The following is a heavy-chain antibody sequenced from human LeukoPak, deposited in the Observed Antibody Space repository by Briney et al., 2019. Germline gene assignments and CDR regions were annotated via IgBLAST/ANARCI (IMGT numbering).Heavy chain of an antibody. J-gene: IGHJ3*02. CDR3: ARERIQLWLIEHAFDI. D-gene: IGHD5-18*01. Sequence: GGSLRLSCAASGFTYSSYSMNWIRQAPGKGLEWVSSISSSSSYIYYADSVKGRFTISRDNAKNSLYLQMNSLRAEDTAVYYCARERIQLWLIEHAFDIWGQGTMVTVSS. V-gene: IGHV3-21*01. CDR1: GFTYSSYS. CDR2: ISSSSSYI.